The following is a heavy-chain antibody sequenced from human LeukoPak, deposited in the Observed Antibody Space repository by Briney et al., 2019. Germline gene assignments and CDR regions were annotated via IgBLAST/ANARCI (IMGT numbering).Heavy chain of an antibody. CDR3: AKDHYWSIDY. J-gene: IGHJ4*02. D-gene: IGHD3-3*01. Sequence: GGSLRLSCAASGFTFSSYSMNWVRQAPGKGLEWISYIRTSGGVVSYTDSVRGRFTISRDIAKNTLYLHMNSLRAEDTGVYYCAKDHYWSIDYWGRGTLVTVSS. CDR2: IRTSGGVV. CDR1: GFTFSSYS. V-gene: IGHV3-48*04.